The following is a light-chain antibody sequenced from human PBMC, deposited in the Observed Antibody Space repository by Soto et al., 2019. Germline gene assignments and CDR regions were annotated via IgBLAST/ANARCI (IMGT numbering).Light chain of an antibody. V-gene: IGKV1-5*03. CDR2: KAS. CDR1: QSISIW. J-gene: IGKJ1*01. Sequence: DIQMTQSPSTLSASVGDRVTITCRASQSISIWLAWYQQKPGKAPKLLIYKASSLESGVPSRFRGSGSGTVFTLTISSLQPDDFATYYCQQYNSLWTFGQGTKVEIK. CDR3: QQYNSLWT.